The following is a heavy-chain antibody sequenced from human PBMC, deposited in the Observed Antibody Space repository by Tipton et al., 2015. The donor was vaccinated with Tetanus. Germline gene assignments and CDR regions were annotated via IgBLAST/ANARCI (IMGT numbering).Heavy chain of an antibody. D-gene: IGHD5-12*01. CDR1: GGSISSSNW. Sequence: TLSLTCAVSGGSISSSNWWSWVRQPPGKGLEWIGEIYHSGSTNYNPSLKSRVTISVDTSKNQFSLKLSSVTAADTAVYYCARGRGYSGYDFTRINWFDPWGQGTLVTVSS. CDR3: ARGRGYSGYDFTRINWFDP. CDR2: IYHSGST. J-gene: IGHJ5*02. V-gene: IGHV4-4*02.